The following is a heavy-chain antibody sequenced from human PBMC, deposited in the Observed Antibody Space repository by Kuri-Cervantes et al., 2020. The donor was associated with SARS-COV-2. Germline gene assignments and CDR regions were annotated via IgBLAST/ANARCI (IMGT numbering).Heavy chain of an antibody. V-gene: IGHV1-24*01. CDR2: FDPENGER. Sequence: ASVKVSCKISGYTLTELFIHWVRLAPGKGLEWMGGFDPENGERVSAQKFQGRVTMTEDTSTDTAYLELSSLRSEDTAVYYCATTDTAMVPEFDYWGQGTLVTVSS. D-gene: IGHD5-18*01. CDR3: ATTDTAMVPEFDY. CDR1: GYTLTELF. J-gene: IGHJ4*02.